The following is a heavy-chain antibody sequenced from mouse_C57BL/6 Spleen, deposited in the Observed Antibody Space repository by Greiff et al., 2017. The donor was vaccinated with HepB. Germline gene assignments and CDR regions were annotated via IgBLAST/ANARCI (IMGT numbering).Heavy chain of an antibody. J-gene: IGHJ3*01. Sequence: VKLQQPGAELVKPGASVKLSCKASGYTFTSYWMQWVKQRPGQGLEWIGEIDPSDSYTNYNQKFKGKATLTVDTSSSTAYMQLSSLTSEDSAVYYCARGYYGSRAWFAYWGQGTLVTVSA. CDR3: ARGYYGSRAWFAY. CDR1: GYTFTSYW. CDR2: IDPSDSYT. V-gene: IGHV1-50*01. D-gene: IGHD1-1*01.